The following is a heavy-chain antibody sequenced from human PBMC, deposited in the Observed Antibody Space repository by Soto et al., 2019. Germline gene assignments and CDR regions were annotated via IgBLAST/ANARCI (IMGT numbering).Heavy chain of an antibody. CDR3: ARGVYGSGNYYTGPSAFDI. CDR2: TIPVFNTA. V-gene: IGHV1-69*06. J-gene: IGHJ3*02. D-gene: IGHD3-10*01. Sequence: QVQLEQSGAEVKKPGSSVKISCKASGGTLSDHGVSWLRQAPGQGLEWVGGTIPVFNTANYAPKFQGRVTIVADKSTNIAYMELGSLRSDETAFYYCARGVYGSGNYYTGPSAFDIWGQGTLVIVSS. CDR1: GGTLSDHG.